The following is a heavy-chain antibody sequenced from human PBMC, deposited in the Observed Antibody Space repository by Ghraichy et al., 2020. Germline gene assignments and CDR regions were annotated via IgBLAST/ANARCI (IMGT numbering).Heavy chain of an antibody. Sequence: GGSLRLSCAASGFTFVSYAMSWVRQAPGKGLEWVSAISGSGGATYYSDSVKGRFTISRDNSENTLYLQMNSLRAEDTAVYYCAKDIWVWTYSTSTYEYYFDYWGQGSLVTVSS. D-gene: IGHD6-13*01. V-gene: IGHV3-23*01. J-gene: IGHJ4*02. CDR3: AKDIWVWTYSTSTYEYYFDY. CDR2: ISGSGGAT. CDR1: GFTFVSYA.